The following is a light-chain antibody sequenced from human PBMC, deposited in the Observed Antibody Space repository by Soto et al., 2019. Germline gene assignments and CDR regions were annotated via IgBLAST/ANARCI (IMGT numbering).Light chain of an antibody. J-gene: IGLJ1*01. CDR2: DVS. CDR3: SSYTSSSTLDV. Sequence: QSALTQAPSSSGSPGQSVTISCTGTSSDVGGYNYVSWYQQHPGKAPKLMIYDVSNRPSGVSNRFSGSKSGNTASLTISGLQAEDEADYYCSSYTSSSTLDVFGTGTKVTVL. V-gene: IGLV2-14*01. CDR1: SSDVGGYNY.